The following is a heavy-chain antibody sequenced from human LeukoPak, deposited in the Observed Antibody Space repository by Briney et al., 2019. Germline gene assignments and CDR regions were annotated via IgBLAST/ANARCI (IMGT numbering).Heavy chain of an antibody. CDR3: ALYYYDSSGYPYFDY. D-gene: IGHD3-22*01. V-gene: IGHV3-30*02. J-gene: IGHJ4*02. Sequence: GGSLRLSCAVSGFTFSSYGMHWVRQAPGKGLEWVAFIRYDGSDKYYADSVKGRFTISRDNSKNTLYLQMNSLRAEDTAVYYCALYYYDSSGYPYFDYWGQGTLVTVSS. CDR1: GFTFSSYG. CDR2: IRYDGSDK.